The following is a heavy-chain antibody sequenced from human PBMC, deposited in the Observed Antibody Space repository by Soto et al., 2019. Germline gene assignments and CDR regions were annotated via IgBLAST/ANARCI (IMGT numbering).Heavy chain of an antibody. Sequence: EVQLVESGGGLVQPGGSLRLSCAASGFTFSTYSMSWVRQAPGKGLEWVSYISSTSDTIYYADSVKGRFTISRDNAKNSLYQHMNSLSAEDTAVYYCARDRGCSGGICYRDLGYWGQGTLVTVSS. CDR2: ISSTSDTI. D-gene: IGHD2-15*01. CDR3: ARDRGCSGGICYRDLGY. V-gene: IGHV3-48*01. CDR1: GFTFSTYS. J-gene: IGHJ4*02.